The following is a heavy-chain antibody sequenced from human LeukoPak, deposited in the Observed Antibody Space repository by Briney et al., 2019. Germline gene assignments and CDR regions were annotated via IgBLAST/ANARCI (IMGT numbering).Heavy chain of an antibody. D-gene: IGHD1-20*01. CDR3: ARLNGRSFDY. V-gene: IGHV3-48*02. J-gene: IGHJ4*02. CDR1: GFTFSTYS. Sequence: GGSLRLSCAASGFTFSTYSMSWVRQAPGKGLEWVSYISSSSGTVYYADSVKGRFTISRDNAKNSLHLEANSLRDEDTAVFYCARLNGRSFDYWGQGTLVTVSS. CDR2: ISSSSGTV.